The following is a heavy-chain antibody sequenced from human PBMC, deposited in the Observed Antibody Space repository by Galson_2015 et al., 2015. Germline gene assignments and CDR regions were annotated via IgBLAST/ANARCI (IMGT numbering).Heavy chain of an antibody. CDR3: ASRYCSGGSCYPLSWFYP. J-gene: IGHJ5*02. CDR1: GGTFSSYA. Sequence: SVKVSCKASGGTFSSYAISWVRQAPGQGLEWMGGIIPIFGTANYAKKFQGRFTITADESTSTAYVELSSLRSEDTAVYYCASRYCSGGSCYPLSWFYPWGQGTLVTVSS. V-gene: IGHV1-69*13. CDR2: IIPIFGTA. D-gene: IGHD2-15*01.